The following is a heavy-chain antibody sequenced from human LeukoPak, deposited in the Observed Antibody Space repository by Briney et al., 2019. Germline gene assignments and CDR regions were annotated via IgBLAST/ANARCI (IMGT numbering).Heavy chain of an antibody. CDR1: GFTFSSYG. J-gene: IGHJ4*02. V-gene: IGHV3-23*01. Sequence: GGSLRLSCAASGFTFSSYGMSWVRQAPGKGLEWVSAISGGGGSTYYADSVKGRFTISRDNTKNTLYLQMNSLRAEDTAVYYCARIGASVGAIDYWGQGTLVTVSS. CDR3: ARIGASVGAIDY. D-gene: IGHD1-26*01. CDR2: ISGGGGST.